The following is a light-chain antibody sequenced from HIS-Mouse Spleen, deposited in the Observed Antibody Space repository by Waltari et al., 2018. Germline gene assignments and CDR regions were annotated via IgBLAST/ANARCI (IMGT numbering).Light chain of an antibody. J-gene: IGLJ3*02. CDR3: SSYTSSSTWV. CDR1: SSDVGGYNY. Sequence: QSALTQPASVSGSPGQSITISCTGTSSDVGGYNYVSWYQQHPGKAPKLMIYEVSKRPSGVCNRFSGSKAGTTASLTISGLQAEDEADYYCSSYTSSSTWVFGGGTKLTVL. V-gene: IGLV2-14*01. CDR2: EVS.